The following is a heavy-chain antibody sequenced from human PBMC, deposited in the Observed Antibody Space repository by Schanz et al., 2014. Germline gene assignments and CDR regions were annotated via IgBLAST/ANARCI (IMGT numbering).Heavy chain of an antibody. CDR2: IKSKTDGGTR. CDR1: GFTLNNAW. V-gene: IGHV3-15*01. Sequence: EVQLVESGGGLVKPGGSLRLSCATSGFTLNNAWMNWVRQAPGKGLQWVARIKSKTDGGTRDYAAPVKGRFTISTDDSKNPLYLKMNSLQTEDTAVYYCTADLWFGAVWGVWWGQGTLVTVSS. D-gene: IGHD3-10*01. CDR3: TADLWFGAVWGVW. J-gene: IGHJ4*02.